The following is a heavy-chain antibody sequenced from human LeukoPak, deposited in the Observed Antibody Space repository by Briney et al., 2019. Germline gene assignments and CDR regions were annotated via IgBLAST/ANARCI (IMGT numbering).Heavy chain of an antibody. D-gene: IGHD2-8*01. J-gene: IGHJ5*02. CDR1: GASVSSGDYY. V-gene: IGHV4-31*03. CDR3: GRDFIETASCASGVCWTGGFDP. Sequence: SKTLSLTCTVSGASVSSGDYYWSWLPQHPGKGLEWIGYIHYSGPTYSNPSLRSRATLSVDTSNNLLSLRMSSVTSADTAVYYCGRDFIETASCASGVCWTGGFDPWGQGTLVTV. CDR2: IHYSGPT.